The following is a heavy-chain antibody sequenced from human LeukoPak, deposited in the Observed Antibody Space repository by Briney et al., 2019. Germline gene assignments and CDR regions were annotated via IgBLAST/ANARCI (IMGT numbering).Heavy chain of an antibody. V-gene: IGHV4-59*01. D-gene: IGHD3-10*01. CDR3: VRDRELTY. CDR1: GGSISSYY. CDR2: IYNSGSST. Sequence: SETLSLTCTVSGGSISSYYWNWIRQPPGKGLEWIGYIYNSGSSTIYNPSLKSRVTISVDTSKNQFSLRLSSVTAADTAVYFCVRDRELTYWGQGTLVTVSS. J-gene: IGHJ4*02.